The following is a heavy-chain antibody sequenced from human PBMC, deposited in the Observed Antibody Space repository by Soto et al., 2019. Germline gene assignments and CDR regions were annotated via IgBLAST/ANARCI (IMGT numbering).Heavy chain of an antibody. D-gene: IGHD6-13*01. CDR2: IYYSGST. CDR1: GGSISSGDYY. Sequence: SETLSLTCTVSGGSISSGDYYWSWIRQPPGKGLEWIGYIYYSGSTYYNPSLKSRVTISVDTSKNQFSLKLSSVTAADTAVYYCAREDLAAAGTNWFDPWGQGTLVTVSS. CDR3: AREDLAAAGTNWFDP. J-gene: IGHJ5*02. V-gene: IGHV4-30-4*01.